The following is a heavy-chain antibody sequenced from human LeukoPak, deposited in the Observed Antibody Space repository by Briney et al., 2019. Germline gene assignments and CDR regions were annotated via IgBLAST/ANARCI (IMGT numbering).Heavy chain of an antibody. V-gene: IGHV4-59*12. CDR2: IYYSGST. CDR3: ARDGEYGTGSYYRGCFDY. CDR1: GGSISSYY. J-gene: IGHJ4*02. Sequence: SETLSLTCTVSGGSISSYYWSWIRQPPGKGLEWIGYIYYSGSTNYNPSLKSRVTISVDTSKNQFSLKLSSVTAADTAVYYCARDGEYGTGSYYRGCFDYWGQGTLVTVSS. D-gene: IGHD3-10*01.